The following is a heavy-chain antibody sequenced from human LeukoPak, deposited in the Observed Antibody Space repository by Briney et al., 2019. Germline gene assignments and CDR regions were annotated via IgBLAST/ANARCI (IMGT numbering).Heavy chain of an antibody. D-gene: IGHD3-16*01. CDR1: GGSISNSNSY. CDR2: IYYSGST. Sequence: SETLSLTCTVSGGSISNSNSYWGWIRQSPGKGLEWIANIYYSGSTYYNPSLKSRLTISVDTSKNQFSLKLSSVTAADTAVYYCARVQGGQYYFDYWGQGTLVTVSS. CDR3: ARVQGGQYYFDY. J-gene: IGHJ4*02. V-gene: IGHV4-39*07.